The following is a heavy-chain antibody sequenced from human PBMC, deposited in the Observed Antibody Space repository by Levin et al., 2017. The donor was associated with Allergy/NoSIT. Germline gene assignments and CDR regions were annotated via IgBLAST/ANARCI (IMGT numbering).Heavy chain of an antibody. CDR1: GGSISSSSYY. CDR3: ARTLKGAALRLLGYYMDV. D-gene: IGHD2/OR15-2a*01. V-gene: IGHV4-39*01. Sequence: SETLSLTCTVSGGSISSSSYYWGWIRQPPGKGLEWIGSIYYSGSTYYNPSLKSRVTISVDTSKNQFSLKLSSVTAADTAVYYCARTLKGAALRLLGYYMDVWGKGTTVTVSS. J-gene: IGHJ6*03. CDR2: IYYSGST.